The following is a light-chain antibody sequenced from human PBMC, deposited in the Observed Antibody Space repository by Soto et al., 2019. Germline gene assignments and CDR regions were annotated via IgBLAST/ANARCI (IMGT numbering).Light chain of an antibody. CDR1: QSVSSS. CDR2: DAS. Sequence: EIVLTQSPATLSLSPGERATLSCRASQSVSSSLAWYQQKPGRAPRLLIYDASTRATGIPARFSASGSRTDFTLTISGIEAEDIAVYYCQQHSSWPPLTFGGGTKVEIQ. V-gene: IGKV3-11*01. CDR3: QQHSSWPPLT. J-gene: IGKJ4*01.